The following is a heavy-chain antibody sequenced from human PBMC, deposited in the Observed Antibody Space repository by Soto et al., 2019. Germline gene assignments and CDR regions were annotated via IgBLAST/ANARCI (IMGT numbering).Heavy chain of an antibody. D-gene: IGHD3-3*01. V-gene: IGHV3-53*01. CDR1: GFTVTNNY. Sequence: EVQLVESGGGLIQPGGSLRLSCAASGFTVTNNYMSWVRQAPGRGLEWVSVVYSGGGTFYADSVKGRFTISRDNSKNTLYLQMNSLRAEDTAVYYCAREPPWSGSLPLDAFDIWGQGTMVTVSS. J-gene: IGHJ3*02. CDR3: AREPPWSGSLPLDAFDI. CDR2: VYSGGGT.